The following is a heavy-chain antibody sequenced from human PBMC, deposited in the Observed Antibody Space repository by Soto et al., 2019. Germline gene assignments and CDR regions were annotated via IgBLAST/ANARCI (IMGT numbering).Heavy chain of an antibody. V-gene: IGHV4-34*01. CDR3: ARVGRGKNARGNWFDT. CDR1: GGSFSGYY. Sequence: SETLSLTCAVYGGSFSGYYWSWIRQPPGKGLEWIGEINHSGSTNYNPSLKSRVTISVDTYKNHFSLKLSSVTAADTAVYYCARVGRGKNARGNWFDTWGQGTLGTVSS. CDR2: INHSGST. D-gene: IGHD3-10*01. J-gene: IGHJ5*02.